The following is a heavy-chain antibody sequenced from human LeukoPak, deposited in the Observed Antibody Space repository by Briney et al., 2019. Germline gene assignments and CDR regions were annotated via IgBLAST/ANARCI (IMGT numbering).Heavy chain of an antibody. D-gene: IGHD5-18*01. Sequence: ASVKVSYKASGYTFTCYYMHWVRQAPGQGLEWMGRINPNSGGTNYAQKFQGRVTMTRDTSISTAYMELSRLRSDDTAVYYCARFRSGYRYVHWGQGTLVTVSS. V-gene: IGHV1-2*06. CDR1: GYTFTCYY. J-gene: IGHJ4*02. CDR3: ARFRSGYRYVH. CDR2: INPNSGGT.